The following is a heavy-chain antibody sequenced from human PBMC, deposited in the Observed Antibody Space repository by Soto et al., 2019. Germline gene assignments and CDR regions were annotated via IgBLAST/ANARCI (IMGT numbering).Heavy chain of an antibody. J-gene: IGHJ4*02. CDR3: AKVDCGSPGCRLIDY. D-gene: IGHD2-2*01. V-gene: IGHV3-23*01. CDR1: GFTFINHA. CDR2: ITGNGETT. Sequence: GESLKISCAGSGFTFINHAMNWVRQAPGKGLEWVTGITGNGETTNYADSVKGRFTISRDNSKNTLYLQMNSLRAEDTAVYYCAKVDCGSPGCRLIDYWGQGTLVTVSS.